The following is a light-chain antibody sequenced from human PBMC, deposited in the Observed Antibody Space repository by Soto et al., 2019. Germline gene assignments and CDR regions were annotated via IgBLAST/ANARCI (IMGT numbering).Light chain of an antibody. CDR1: QSVSSY. J-gene: IGKJ3*01. CDR3: QQRSNWPLT. CDR2: DAS. V-gene: IGKV3-11*01. Sequence: DIVLTQSPATLSLSPGERATLSCRASQSVSSYLAWYQQKPGQAPRLLIYDASNRATGIPARFSGSGSGTDFTLTISSLEPEDVAVYCCQQRSNWPLTFGPGTKVEIK.